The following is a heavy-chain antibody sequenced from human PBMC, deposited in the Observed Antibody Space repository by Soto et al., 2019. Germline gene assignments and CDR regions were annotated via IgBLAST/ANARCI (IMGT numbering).Heavy chain of an antibody. CDR1: GASIRYNY. V-gene: IGHV4-59*01. CDR2: MYYSGST. D-gene: IGHD1-26*01. CDR3: ARSSGTYGTLDY. Sequence: SETLSLTYSVSGASIRYNYWNWVRQVPGKGLEWIAYMYYSGSTKYNPSLKSRVTISGDTSKNQVSLSLTSVTAADTGMYYCARSSGTYGTLDYWGEGTLVTVSS. J-gene: IGHJ4*02.